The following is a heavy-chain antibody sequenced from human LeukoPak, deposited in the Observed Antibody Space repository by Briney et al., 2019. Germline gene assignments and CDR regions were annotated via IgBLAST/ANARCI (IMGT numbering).Heavy chain of an antibody. CDR1: GYTFTTYG. J-gene: IGHJ4*02. V-gene: IGHV1-18*03. D-gene: IGHD3-22*01. CDR2: INAYNGNT. CDR3: ARDGHRMYYYGSSDYRFDY. Sequence: ASVKVSCKASGYTFTTYGISWVRQAPGQGLEWMGWINAYNGNTNYAQKLQGRVTMTADTSTSTSYMELRSLRSEDMAVYYCARDGHRMYYYGSSDYRFDYWGQGTLVTVSS.